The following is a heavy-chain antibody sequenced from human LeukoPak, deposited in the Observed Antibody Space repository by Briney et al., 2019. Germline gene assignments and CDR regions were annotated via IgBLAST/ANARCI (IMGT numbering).Heavy chain of an antibody. D-gene: IGHD3-22*01. CDR1: GFTFSSYA. V-gene: IGHV3-30-3*01. Sequence: PGGSLRLSCAASGFTFSSYAMHWVRQAPGKGLEWVAVISYDGSNKYYADSVKGRFTISRDNSKSTLYLQMNSLRAEDTAVYYCARGWHRMSYYDSTTPGYWGQGTLVTVSS. J-gene: IGHJ4*02. CDR2: ISYDGSNK. CDR3: ARGWHRMSYYDSTTPGY.